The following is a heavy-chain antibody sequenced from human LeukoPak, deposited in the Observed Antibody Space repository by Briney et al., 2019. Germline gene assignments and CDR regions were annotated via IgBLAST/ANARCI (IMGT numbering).Heavy chain of an antibody. Sequence: SETLSLTCAVYGGSFSGYYWSWIRQPPGKGLEWIGEINHSGSTNYNPSLKSRVTISVDTSKNQFSLKLSSVTAADTAVYYCARALSAAGGDLGYWGQGTLVTVSS. CDR2: INHSGST. D-gene: IGHD6-13*01. J-gene: IGHJ4*02. CDR3: ARALSAAGGDLGY. CDR1: GGSFSGYY. V-gene: IGHV4-34*01.